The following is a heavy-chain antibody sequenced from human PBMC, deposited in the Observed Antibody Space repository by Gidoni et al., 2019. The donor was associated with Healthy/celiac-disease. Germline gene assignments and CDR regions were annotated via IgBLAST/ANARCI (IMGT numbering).Heavy chain of an antibody. CDR1: GGSIRSSTW. J-gene: IGHJ4*02. CDR3: AREAVAGPPVYFDY. D-gene: IGHD6-19*01. V-gene: IGHV4-4*02. Sequence: QVQLQESGPGLVSPSGTLSLTCAVSGGSIRSSTWWSWVRQPPGTGLEWIGEIYHSGSTNYNPTLKSRVTISVDKSKNQFSLKLSSVTAADTAVYYGAREAVAGPPVYFDYWGQGTLVTVSS. CDR2: IYHSGST.